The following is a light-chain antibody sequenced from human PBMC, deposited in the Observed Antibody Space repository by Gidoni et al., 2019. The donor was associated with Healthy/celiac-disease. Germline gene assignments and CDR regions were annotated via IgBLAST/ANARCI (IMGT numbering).Light chain of an antibody. CDR3: QQYGSSPRT. CDR2: GAS. CDR1: QSVSSSY. Sequence: EIVFTQSPGTLSLSPGERATLSCRASQSVSSSYLAWYQQKPGQAPRLLIYGASSRATGIPDRCSGSGSGTDFTITISRLEPEDFAVYYCQQYGSSPRTFGQGTKVEIK. V-gene: IGKV3-20*01. J-gene: IGKJ1*01.